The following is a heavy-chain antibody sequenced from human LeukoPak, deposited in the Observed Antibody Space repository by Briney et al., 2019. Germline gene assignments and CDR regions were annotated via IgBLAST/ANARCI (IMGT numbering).Heavy chain of an antibody. CDR2: VYHTGAS. CDR3: TRVDGGHFDY. J-gene: IGHJ4*02. Sequence: PSETLSLTCSVSGASINNYYWTWTRQPPGKGLEWIGYVYHTGASGYHPSLKSRVAMSLDTSKNQVSLNLRSVTAADTAVYFCTRVDGGHFDYWGQGTLVTVSS. CDR1: GASINNYY. V-gene: IGHV4-59*01. D-gene: IGHD2-15*01.